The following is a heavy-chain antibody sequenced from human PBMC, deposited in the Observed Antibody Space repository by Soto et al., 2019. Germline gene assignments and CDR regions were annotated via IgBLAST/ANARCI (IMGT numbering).Heavy chain of an antibody. CDR1: GGSISSYY. D-gene: IGHD2-15*01. CDR3: ARILTLPREYCSGGSCLHYGMDV. Sequence: PSETLSLTCTVSGGSISSYYGSWIRQPPGKGLEWIGYIYYSGSTSYNPSLKSRVTISVDTSKNQFSLKLSSVTAADTAVYYCARILTLPREYCSGGSCLHYGMDVWGQGTTVTVSS. V-gene: IGHV4-59*01. CDR2: IYYSGST. J-gene: IGHJ6*02.